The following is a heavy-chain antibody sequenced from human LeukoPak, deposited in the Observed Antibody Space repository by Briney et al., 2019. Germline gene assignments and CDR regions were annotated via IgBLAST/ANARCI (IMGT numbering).Heavy chain of an antibody. D-gene: IGHD4-17*01. CDR3: ARDPNGDYLGAFDF. CDR1: GFTFSSYA. CDR2: IRGSGDIT. Sequence: GGSLRLSCAASGFTFSSYAMIWVRQAQGKGLEWVSAIRGSGDITLYADSVKGRFTISRDNSKNTLYLQMNRLRGEDTAVYYCARDPNGDYLGAFDFRGQGTMASVSS. J-gene: IGHJ3*01. V-gene: IGHV3-23*01.